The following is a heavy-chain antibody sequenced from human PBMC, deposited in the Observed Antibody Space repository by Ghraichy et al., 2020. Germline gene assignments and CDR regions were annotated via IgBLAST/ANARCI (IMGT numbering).Heavy chain of an antibody. J-gene: IGHJ5*02. CDR1: GGSFSGYY. D-gene: IGHD3-22*01. V-gene: IGHV4-34*01. CDR2: VNHSGST. Sequence: SETLSLTCAVYGGSFSGYYWSWIRQPPGKGLEWIGKVNHSGSTNYNPSLKSRVTISVDTSKNQFSLKLSSVTAADTAVYYCARGTDYYDSSGRRRWFDPWGQGTLVTVSS. CDR3: ARGTDYYDSSGRRRWFDP.